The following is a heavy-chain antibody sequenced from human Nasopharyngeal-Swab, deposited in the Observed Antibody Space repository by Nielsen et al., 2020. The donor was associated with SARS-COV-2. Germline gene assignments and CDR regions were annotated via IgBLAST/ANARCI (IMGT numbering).Heavy chain of an antibody. J-gene: IGHJ4*02. D-gene: IGHD4-17*01. Sequence: SVKVSCRVSGGTFSKYAISWVRQAPGQGLEWMGGIIVNLGMTKYAQKFKDSVIINADESTGTAYMELSSLRSEDTAVYYCAAWGIGYGENAHATFDSWGQGTQVTVSS. CDR1: GGTFSKYA. V-gene: IGHV1-69*10. CDR3: AAWGIGYGENAHATFDS. CDR2: IIVNLGMT.